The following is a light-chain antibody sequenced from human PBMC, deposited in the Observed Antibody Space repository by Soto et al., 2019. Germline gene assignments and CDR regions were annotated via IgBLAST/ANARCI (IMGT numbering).Light chain of an antibody. CDR1: SSDVGAYNY. J-gene: IGLJ3*02. Sequence: QSVLTQPASVSASPGQSITISCTGTSSDVGAYNYVSWFQQHPGKAPKVMIYEVANRPSGVSNRFSGSKSGNTASLTISGLQTEDEGDYYCSSFTSSKTWVFGGGTKVTVL. V-gene: IGLV2-14*01. CDR2: EVA. CDR3: SSFTSSKTWV.